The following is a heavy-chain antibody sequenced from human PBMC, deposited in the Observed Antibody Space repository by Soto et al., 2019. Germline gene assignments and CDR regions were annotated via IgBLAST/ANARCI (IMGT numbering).Heavy chain of an antibody. D-gene: IGHD5-12*01. Sequence: GGSLRLSCAASGFTFSSYSMNWVRQAPGKGLEWVSSISSSSSYIYYADSVKGRFTISRDNAKNSLYLQMNSLRAEDTAVYYCARDLGGAEYSGYDTYYFDYWGQGTLVTISS. V-gene: IGHV3-21*01. CDR3: ARDLGGAEYSGYDTYYFDY. CDR1: GFTFSSYS. CDR2: ISSSSSYI. J-gene: IGHJ4*02.